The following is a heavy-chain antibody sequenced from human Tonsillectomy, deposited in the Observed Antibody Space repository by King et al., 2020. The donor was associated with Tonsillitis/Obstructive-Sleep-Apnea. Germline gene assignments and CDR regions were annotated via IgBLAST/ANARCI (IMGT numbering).Heavy chain of an antibody. V-gene: IGHV2-5*02. D-gene: IGHD1-26*01. CDR2: IFLDDDQ. Sequence: QITLRESGPSAVKPIQTLTLTCTVSGFSLNNRVVGVGWFCQPPGKALEWFALIFLDDDQRHMPSLNTRRTITKDTPQNQVVLTLTNMSPVDTATYFCARKGWEAGAYYYHYMDFWGKGTTVTVSS. CDR3: ARKGWEAGAYYYHYMDF. J-gene: IGHJ6*03. CDR1: GFSLNNRVVG.